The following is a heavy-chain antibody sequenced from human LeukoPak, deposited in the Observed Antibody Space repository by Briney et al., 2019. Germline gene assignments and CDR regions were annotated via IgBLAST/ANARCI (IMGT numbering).Heavy chain of an antibody. V-gene: IGHV3-30-3*01. CDR1: GYTFSSYA. J-gene: IGHJ4*02. D-gene: IGHD3-9*01. CDR3: ARDPSNYDILTGYYFHYFDY. CDR2: ISYDGSNK. Sequence: SCKTSGYTFSSYAMHWVRQAPGKGLEWVAVISYDGSNKYYADSVKGRFTISRDNSKNTLYLQMNSLRAEDTAVYYCARDPSNYDILTGYYFHYFDYWGQGTLVTVSS.